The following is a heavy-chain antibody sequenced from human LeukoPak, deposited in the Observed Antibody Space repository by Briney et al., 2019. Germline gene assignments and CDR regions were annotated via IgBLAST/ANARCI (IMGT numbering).Heavy chain of an antibody. Sequence: ASVKVSFKASGYIFTNYAIHWVRQAPGQGLEWMGWINTNTGNPTYAQGFTGRFVFSLDTSVSTAYLQISSLKAEDTAIYYCARAGSGYSYWYFDLWGRGTLVTVSS. CDR3: ARAGSGYSYWYFDL. CDR1: GYIFTNYA. CDR2: INTNTGNP. V-gene: IGHV7-4-1*02. D-gene: IGHD5-12*01. J-gene: IGHJ2*01.